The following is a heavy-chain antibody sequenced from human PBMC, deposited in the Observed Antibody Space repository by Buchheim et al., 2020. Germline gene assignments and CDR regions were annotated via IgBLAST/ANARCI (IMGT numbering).Heavy chain of an antibody. CDR2: ISSSSSTI. Sequence: EVQLVESGGGLVQPGGSLRLSCAASGFTFSSYSMNWVRQAPGKGLEWVSYISSSSSTIYYADFVKGRFTISRDNAKNSLYLQMNSLRAEDTAVYYCARILYGDPLVVYYYGMDVWGQGTT. J-gene: IGHJ6*02. V-gene: IGHV3-48*01. CDR3: ARILYGDPLVVYYYGMDV. CDR1: GFTFSSYS. D-gene: IGHD4-17*01.